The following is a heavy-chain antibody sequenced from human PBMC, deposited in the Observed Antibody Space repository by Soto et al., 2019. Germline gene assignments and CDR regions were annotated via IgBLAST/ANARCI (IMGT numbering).Heavy chain of an antibody. J-gene: IGHJ6*02. Sequence: GAPVKVACKGSGYSYTSYGFSWLRQAPGQGLEWMGWISAYNGNTNYAQKLQGRVTMTTDTSTSTAYMELRSLRSDDTAVYYFAREGSRPYYYYGLDVWGQGTTVTVSS. CDR1: GYSYTSYG. CDR3: AREGSRPYYYYGLDV. V-gene: IGHV1-18*01. D-gene: IGHD1-26*01. CDR2: ISAYNGNT.